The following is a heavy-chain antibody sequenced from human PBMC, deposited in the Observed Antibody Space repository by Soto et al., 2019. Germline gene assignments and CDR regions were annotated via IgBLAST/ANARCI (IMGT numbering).Heavy chain of an antibody. V-gene: IGHV3-66*01. CDR1: GFTVRTND. D-gene: IGHD6-6*01. CDR2: IHRVENSKYSDST. Sequence: PGGSLRLSCAASGFTVRTNDMSWVRQAPGKGLEWIALIHRVENSKYSDSTYYADSVRDRFTISRDNSKNTVDLQMNDLSAEDTARFSSARDGVSIFDSWGQGSLVTVSS. CDR3: ARDGVSIFDS. J-gene: IGHJ4*02.